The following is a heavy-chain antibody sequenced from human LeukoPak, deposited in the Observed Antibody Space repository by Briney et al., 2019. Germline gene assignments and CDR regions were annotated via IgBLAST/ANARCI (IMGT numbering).Heavy chain of an antibody. CDR2: ISSSSSTI. Sequence: GGSLRLSCAASGFTFSSYSMNWVRQAPGKGLEWVSYISSSSSTIYYADSVKGRFTISRDNAKNSLYLQMNSLRAEDTAVYYCARAPFPRYCSGGSCYSGGYWGQGTLVTVSS. V-gene: IGHV3-48*01. CDR1: GFTFSSYS. J-gene: IGHJ4*02. CDR3: ARAPFPRYCSGGSCYSGGY. D-gene: IGHD2-15*01.